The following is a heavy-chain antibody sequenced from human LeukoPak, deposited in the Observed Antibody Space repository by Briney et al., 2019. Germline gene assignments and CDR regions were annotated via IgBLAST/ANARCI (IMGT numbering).Heavy chain of an antibody. D-gene: IGHD3-22*01. Sequence: GGSLRLSCAASGFTFSDHYMDWVRQAPGKGLEWVGRTRNKANSYTTEYAASVKGRFTISRDESKNSLYLQMNSLKTEDTAEYYCARGGYYDSSGYPVDYWGQGTLVTVSS. J-gene: IGHJ4*02. V-gene: IGHV3-72*01. CDR2: TRNKANSYTT. CDR1: GFTFSDHY. CDR3: ARGGYYDSSGYPVDY.